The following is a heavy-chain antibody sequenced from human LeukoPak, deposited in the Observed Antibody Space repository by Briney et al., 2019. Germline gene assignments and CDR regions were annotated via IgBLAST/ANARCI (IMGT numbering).Heavy chain of an antibody. CDR1: GFPFSTYG. D-gene: IGHD2-15*01. V-gene: IGHV3-23*01. CDR3: AKDPLTYCSGGSCYIDC. CDR2: ITGSGTST. J-gene: IGHJ4*02. Sequence: GGSLRLSCAASGFPFSTYGMSWVRQAPGKGLEWVSAITGSGTSTFYTDSVKGRFTVSRDNSKNTLYLQMNSLRAEDTAVYYCAKDPLTYCSGGSCYIDCWGQGTLVTVSS.